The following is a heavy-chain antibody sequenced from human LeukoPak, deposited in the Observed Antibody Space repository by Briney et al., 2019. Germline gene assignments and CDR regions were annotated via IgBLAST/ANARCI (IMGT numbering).Heavy chain of an antibody. CDR3: ARRVSGGSFDF. CDR1: GGSISSGGYY. J-gene: IGHJ4*02. Sequence: SETLSLTCTVSGGSISSGGYYWSWIRQSPGKGLEWIGYIYYRGSSYYNPSLKSRVTISEDTSKNQFSLNLSSVTAADTAVYYCARRVSGGSFDFWGQGTLVTVSS. CDR2: IYYRGSS. V-gene: IGHV4-31*03. D-gene: IGHD2-15*01.